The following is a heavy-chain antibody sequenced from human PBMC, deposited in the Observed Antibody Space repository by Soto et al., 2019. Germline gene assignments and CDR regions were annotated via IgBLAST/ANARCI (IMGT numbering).Heavy chain of an antibody. CDR1: GGSFSGYY. CDR2: INHSGST. D-gene: IGHD3-22*01. Sequence: SETLSLTCAVYGGSFSGYYWSWIRQPPGKGLEWIGEINHSGSTNYNPSLKSRVTISVDTSKNQFSLKLSSVTAADTAVYYCARGLTTPRIVVVQKQTTRINWFDPWGQGTLVTVSS. J-gene: IGHJ5*02. V-gene: IGHV4-34*01. CDR3: ARGLTTPRIVVVQKQTTRINWFDP.